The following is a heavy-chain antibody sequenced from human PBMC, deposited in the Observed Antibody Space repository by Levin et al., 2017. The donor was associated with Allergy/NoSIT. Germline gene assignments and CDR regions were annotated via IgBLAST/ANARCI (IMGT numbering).Heavy chain of an antibody. D-gene: IGHD2-2*01. V-gene: IGHV4-31*03. J-gene: IGHJ4*02. Sequence: SCSVSGGSISSGGYYWSWIRQHPGKGLEWIGYIYNSGSTYYNPSLKSRVTISVDTSKNQFSLKLSSVTAADTAVYYCAGIVLVPAAAFDYWGQVILVTVSS. CDR2: IYNSGST. CDR3: AGIVLVPAAAFDY. CDR1: GGSISSGGYY.